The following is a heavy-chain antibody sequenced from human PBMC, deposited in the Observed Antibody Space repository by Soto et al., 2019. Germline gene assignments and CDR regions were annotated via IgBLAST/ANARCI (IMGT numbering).Heavy chain of an antibody. V-gene: IGHV1-46*03. D-gene: IGHD2-2*01. Sequence: ASVKVSCKASGDTFTSYYMHWVRQAPGQGLEWMGIINPSGGSTSYAQKFQGRVTMTRDTSTSTVYMELSSLRSEDTAVYYCARDQRGIVVVPAARVSAFDIWGQGTMVTVSS. CDR2: INPSGGST. CDR3: ARDQRGIVVVPAARVSAFDI. CDR1: GDTFTSYY. J-gene: IGHJ3*02.